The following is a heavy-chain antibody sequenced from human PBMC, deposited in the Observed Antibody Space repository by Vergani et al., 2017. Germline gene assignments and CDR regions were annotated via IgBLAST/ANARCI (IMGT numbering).Heavy chain of an antibody. V-gene: IGHV3-23*01. J-gene: IGHJ4*02. CDR2: ISGSGGST. D-gene: IGHD3-22*01. Sequence: EVQLLESGGGLVQPGGSLRLSCAASGFTFSSYAMSWVRQAPGKGLEWVSAISGSGGSTYYADSVKGRFTISRDNSKNTLYLQMNSLRAEDTAVYYCAKVPSYVSSGYYPQYYFDYWGQGTLVTVSS. CDR3: AKVPSYVSSGYYPQYYFDY. CDR1: GFTFSSYA.